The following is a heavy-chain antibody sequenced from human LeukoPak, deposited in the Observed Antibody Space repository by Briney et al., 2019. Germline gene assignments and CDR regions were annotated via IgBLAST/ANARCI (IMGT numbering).Heavy chain of an antibody. CDR1: GFTFSRHG. CDR2: ISNDGSRK. V-gene: IGHV3-30*03. D-gene: IGHD6-13*01. CDR3: ARETGYSTSWYAYYFDY. J-gene: IGHJ4*02. Sequence: PEGSLRLSCAPSGFTFSRHGMHWVRQTPGKGLEWVAIISNDGSRKYYAHSVEGRFTISRDNSKNTLYLQMNSLRVEDTAMYYCARETGYSTSWYAYYFDYWGQGALVTVAS.